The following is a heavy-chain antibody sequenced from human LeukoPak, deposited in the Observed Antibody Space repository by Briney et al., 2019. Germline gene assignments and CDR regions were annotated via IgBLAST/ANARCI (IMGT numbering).Heavy chain of an antibody. V-gene: IGHV3-66*01. J-gene: IGHJ4*02. D-gene: IGHD3-22*01. CDR3: ARGSDSSGYYYFDY. CDR1: GFTVSSNY. Sequence: GGSLRLSCAASGFTVSSNYMNWVRQAPEKGLEWVSIIYSGGTTCYADSVKGRFTISRDNSKNTLYLQMNSLRAEDTAVYYCARGSDSSGYYYFDYWGQGTLVTVSS. CDR2: IYSGGTT.